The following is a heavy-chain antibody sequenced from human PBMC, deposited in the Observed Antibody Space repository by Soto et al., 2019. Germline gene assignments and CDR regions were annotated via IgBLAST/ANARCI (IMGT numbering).Heavy chain of an antibody. J-gene: IGHJ4*02. V-gene: IGHV3-7*05. Sequence: EVQLVESGGGWVQPGGSLRLSCAASGSGNWMSWVRQAPGKGLEWVANIGQDGGEKNYLESVRGRFTISRDSAKKSLYLEMNSLRAEDTAVYYCTGGSGWVSDSWGQGTLVTVSS. D-gene: IGHD6-19*01. CDR3: TGGSGWVSDS. CDR2: IGQDGGEK. CDR1: GSGNW.